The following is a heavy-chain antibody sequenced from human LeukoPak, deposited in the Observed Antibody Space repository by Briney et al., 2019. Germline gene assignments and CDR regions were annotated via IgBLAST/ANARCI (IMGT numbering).Heavy chain of an antibody. D-gene: IGHD3-22*01. CDR3: ARPDSSGHPTN. J-gene: IGHJ4*02. Sequence: GGSLRLSCAASGFTFSTYTMNWARQAPGKGLEWVSSISSSYSYIFYADSLKGRFTISRDNAKNTLYLQMDSLTAEDTAMYYCARPDSSGHPTNWGQGTLVTVSS. CDR1: GFTFSTYT. V-gene: IGHV3-21*01. CDR2: ISSSYSYI.